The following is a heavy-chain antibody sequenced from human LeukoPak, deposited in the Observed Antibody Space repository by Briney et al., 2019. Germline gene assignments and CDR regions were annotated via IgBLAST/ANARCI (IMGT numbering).Heavy chain of an antibody. D-gene: IGHD6-13*01. CDR3: AKGQQQLVRGTVFDY. Sequence: PGGSLRLSCAASGFTFSSYAMSWVRQAPGKGLEWVSAISGSGGSTYYADSVKGRFTISRDNSKNTLYLQMNSLRAEDTAVHYCAKGQQQLVRGTVFDYWGQGTLVTVSS. J-gene: IGHJ4*02. V-gene: IGHV3-23*01. CDR2: ISGSGGST. CDR1: GFTFSSYA.